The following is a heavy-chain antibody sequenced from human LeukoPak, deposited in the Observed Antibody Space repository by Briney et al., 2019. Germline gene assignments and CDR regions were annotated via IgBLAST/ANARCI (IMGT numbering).Heavy chain of an antibody. CDR3: ATFRETSLVRVDH. Sequence: PSETLSLTCAVYGGSLSAYYWNWLRQSPGMGLEQIGDINHSGRTNDNQSLKSRLTMSVDTSKNQFSLQLNSVTDADTGIYYCATFRETSLVRVDHWGQGTQVTVSS. J-gene: IGHJ4*02. CDR2: INHSGRT. V-gene: IGHV4-34*01. D-gene: IGHD3-10*01. CDR1: GGSLSAYY.